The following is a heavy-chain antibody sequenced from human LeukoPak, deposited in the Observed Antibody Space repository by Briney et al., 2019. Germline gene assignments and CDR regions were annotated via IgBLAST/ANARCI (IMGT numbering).Heavy chain of an antibody. CDR2: IYYSGST. CDR3: ARDGRFPPEVLPRYFDS. D-gene: IGHD1-14*01. CDR1: GGSVSSSAYY. V-gene: IGHV4-39*07. Sequence: PSETLSLTCTVSGGSVSSSAYYWGWIRQPPETGLEWIVNIYYSGSTYYNPSLKSRVTISIYTSKNQFSLKLSSVTAADTAVYYCARDGRFPPEVLPRYFDSWGQGTLVTVSS. J-gene: IGHJ4*02.